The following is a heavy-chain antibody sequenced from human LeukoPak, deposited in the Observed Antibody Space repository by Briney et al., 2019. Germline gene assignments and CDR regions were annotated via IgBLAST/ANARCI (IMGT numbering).Heavy chain of an antibody. J-gene: IGHJ6*03. CDR3: ARGPRYDFWSGYSPRKYFDYYYYYYMDV. CDR2: INHSGST. Sequence: SETLSLTCAVYGGSFSGYYWSWIRQPTGKGLEWIGEINHSGSTNYNPSLKSRVTISVDTSKNQFSLKLSSVTAADTAVYYCARGPRYDFWSGYSPRKYFDYYYYYYMDVWGKGTTVTVSS. D-gene: IGHD3-3*01. CDR1: GGSFSGYY. V-gene: IGHV4-34*01.